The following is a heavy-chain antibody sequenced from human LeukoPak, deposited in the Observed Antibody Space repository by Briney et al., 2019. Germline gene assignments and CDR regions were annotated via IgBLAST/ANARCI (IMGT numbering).Heavy chain of an antibody. V-gene: IGHV4-59*01. CDR2: LCFDGST. J-gene: IGHJ4*02. CDR3: ALSSEYSDYAWNY. Sequence: PSETLSLTCTVSGVSISIYSWSWIWQPPGKGLEWIGYLCFDGSTRCNPPLKSRLTISADPSKNQFSLNLSYVPAADTAVYYGALSSEYSDYAWNYWGQGTPVTVSS. CDR1: GVSISIYS. D-gene: IGHD5-12*01.